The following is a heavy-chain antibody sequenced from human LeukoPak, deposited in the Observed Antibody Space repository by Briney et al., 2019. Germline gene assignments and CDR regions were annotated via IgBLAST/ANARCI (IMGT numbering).Heavy chain of an antibody. CDR3: ARDIISEYSSSHSHFDP. CDR1: GGSISSQY. J-gene: IGHJ5*02. Sequence: SETLSLTCTVSGGSISSQYWSWIRQPPGKGLEWIGYIYYSGGTSYNPSLKSRVTISVDTSENQFSLRLSSVTAADTAVYYCARDIISEYSSSHSHFDPWGQGTLVTVSS. V-gene: IGHV4-59*11. D-gene: IGHD6-6*01. CDR2: IYYSGGT.